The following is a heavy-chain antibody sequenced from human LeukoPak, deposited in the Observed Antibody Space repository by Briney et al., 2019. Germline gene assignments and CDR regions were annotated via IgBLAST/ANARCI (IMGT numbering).Heavy chain of an antibody. D-gene: IGHD3-22*01. CDR3: ASRSGLVITNYYYYGMDV. Sequence: SVKVSCKASGGTFSSYAISWVRQAPGQGLEWMGRIIPILGIANYAQKFQGRVTITADKSTSTAYKELSSLRSEDTAVYYCASRSGLVITNYYYYGMDVWGQGTTVTVSS. J-gene: IGHJ6*02. CDR1: GGTFSSYA. CDR2: IIPILGIA. V-gene: IGHV1-69*04.